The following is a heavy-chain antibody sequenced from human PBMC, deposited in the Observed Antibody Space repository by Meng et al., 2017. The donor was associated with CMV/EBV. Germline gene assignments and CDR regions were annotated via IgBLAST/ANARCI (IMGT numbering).Heavy chain of an antibody. V-gene: IGHV3-30*02. J-gene: IGHJ4*02. CDR3: AKVSGGSGSLYYFDY. D-gene: IGHD1-26*01. CDR2: IRYDGSNK. Sequence: GESLKISCAASGFTVSSNYMSWVRQAPGKGLEWVAFIRYDGSNKYYADSVKGRFTISRDNSKNTLYLQMNSLRAEDTAVYYCAKVSGGSGSLYYFDYWGQGTLVTVSS. CDR1: GFTVSSNY.